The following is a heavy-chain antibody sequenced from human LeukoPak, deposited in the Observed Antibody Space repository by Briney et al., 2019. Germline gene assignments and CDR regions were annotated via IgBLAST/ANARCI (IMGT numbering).Heavy chain of an antibody. CDR2: ISGSGGST. CDR1: GFTFSSYA. J-gene: IGHJ5*02. Sequence: HPGGSLRLSCAASGFTFSSYAMSWVRQAPGKGLEWVSAISGSGGSTYYADSVKGRFTISRDNSKNTLYLQMNSLRAEDTAIYYCAKDSEITGDGWFDPWGQGTLVTVSS. V-gene: IGHV3-23*01. CDR3: AKDSEITGDGWFDP. D-gene: IGHD7-27*01.